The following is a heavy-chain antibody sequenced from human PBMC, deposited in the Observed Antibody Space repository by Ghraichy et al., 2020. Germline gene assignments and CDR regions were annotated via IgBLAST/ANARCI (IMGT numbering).Heavy chain of an antibody. CDR1: GGSMNNNHW. D-gene: IGHD3-10*01. Sequence: SETLSLTCAVSGGSMNNNHWWSWVRQPPYTGLEWIGEISHSGSASYNPSLKSRVTMSVDKSKNQFSLKMNSVTAADTAVYYCARARDGDFDSWGQGTLVTVSS. J-gene: IGHJ4*02. CDR2: ISHSGSA. V-gene: IGHV4-4*02. CDR3: ARARDGDFDS.